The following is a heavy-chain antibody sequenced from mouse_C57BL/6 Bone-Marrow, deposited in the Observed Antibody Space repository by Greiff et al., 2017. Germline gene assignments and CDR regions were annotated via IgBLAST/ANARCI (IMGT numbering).Heavy chain of an antibody. J-gene: IGHJ4*01. CDR2: IHPNSGST. CDR1: GYTFTSYW. V-gene: IGHV1-64*01. Sequence: QVQLQQPGAELVKPGASVKLSCKASGYTFTSYWMHWVKQRPGQGLEWIGMIHPNSGSTNYNEKFKSKATLTVDKSSSTAYMQLSSLTSEDSAVYYCEINWDNAMDYWGQGTSVTVSS. D-gene: IGHD4-1*02. CDR3: EINWDNAMDY.